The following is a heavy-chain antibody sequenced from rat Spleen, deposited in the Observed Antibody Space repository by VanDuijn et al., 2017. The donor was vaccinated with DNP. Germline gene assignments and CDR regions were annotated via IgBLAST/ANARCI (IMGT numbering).Heavy chain of an antibody. D-gene: IGHD4-3*01. V-gene: IGHV4-2*01. CDR2: INKDSTII. CDR1: GFNFDDHW. CDR3: VEEESGVRY. J-gene: IGHJ2*01. Sequence: EVKLVESGGGLVQPGGSLKLSCAASGFNFDDHWMGWVRQAPGKGLEWIGEINKDSTIINDVPSLKDKFTISRDNGQNTLYLQMSKLGSEDTAIYYCVEEESGVRYWGQGVMVTVSS.